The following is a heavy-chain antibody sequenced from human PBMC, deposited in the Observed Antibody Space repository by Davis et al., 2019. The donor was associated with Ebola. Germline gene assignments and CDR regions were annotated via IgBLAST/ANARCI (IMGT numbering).Heavy chain of an antibody. V-gene: IGHV3-48*03. Sequence: GESLKISCAASGFTFSSYEMNWVRQAPGKGLEWVSYISSSGSTIYYADSVKGRFTISRDNAKNSLYLQMNSLRAEDTAVYYCARVESGYYYDSSGYGVRPSPPDYWGQGTLVTVSS. J-gene: IGHJ4*02. CDR2: ISSSGSTI. CDR3: ARVESGYYYDSSGYGVRPSPPDY. D-gene: IGHD3-22*01. CDR1: GFTFSSYE.